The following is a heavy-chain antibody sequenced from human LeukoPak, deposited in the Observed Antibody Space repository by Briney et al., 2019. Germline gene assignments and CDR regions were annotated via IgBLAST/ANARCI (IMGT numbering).Heavy chain of an antibody. CDR3: ARENDPGGFDY. J-gene: IGHJ4*02. D-gene: IGHD1-1*01. Sequence: KPSQTLSLTCTVSGGSISSGGYYWSWIRQHPGKGLEWIGYIYYSGSTYYNPSLKSRVTISVDTSKNQFFLKLSSVTAADTAVYYCARENDPGGFDYWGQGTLVTLSS. CDR1: GGSISSGGYY. CDR2: IYYSGST. V-gene: IGHV4-31*03.